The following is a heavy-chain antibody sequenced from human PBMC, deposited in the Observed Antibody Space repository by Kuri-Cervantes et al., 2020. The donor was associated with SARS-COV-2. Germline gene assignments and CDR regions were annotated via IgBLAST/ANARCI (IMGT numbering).Heavy chain of an antibody. CDR3: ARHLSYDSSGYLVDY. J-gene: IGHJ4*02. V-gene: IGHV4-59*08. Sequence: SETLSLTCTVSGGSISSYYWSWIRQPPGKGLEWIGYIYYSGSTNYNPSLKSRVTISLDTSKNQFSLKLSSVTAADTAVHYCARHLSYDSSGYLVDYWGQGALVTVSS. D-gene: IGHD3-22*01. CDR1: GGSISSYY. CDR2: IYYSGST.